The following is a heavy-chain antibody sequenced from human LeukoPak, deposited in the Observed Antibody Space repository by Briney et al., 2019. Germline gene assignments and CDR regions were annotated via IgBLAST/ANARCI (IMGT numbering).Heavy chain of an antibody. D-gene: IGHD3-10*01. CDR3: AEVESSYCRI. CDR1: GFTFGAYA. CDR2: IGSDNKP. Sequence: PGGSLRLSCEASGFTFGAYAMTWVRQAPGKGLEWVSSIGSDNKPHYSESVKGRFAVSRDNSKNSMYLQMSSLRAEDTAIYYCAEVESSYCRIWGQGTLVTVSS. V-gene: IGHV3-23*05. J-gene: IGHJ4*02.